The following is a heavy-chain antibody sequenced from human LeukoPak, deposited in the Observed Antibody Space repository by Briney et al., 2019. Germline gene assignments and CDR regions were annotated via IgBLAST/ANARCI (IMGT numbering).Heavy chain of an antibody. D-gene: IGHD3-10*02. Sequence: PGGSLRLSCAASGFTFSSYEMNWVRQAPGKGLEWVSYISSSGSTIYYADSVKGRFTISRDNAKNSLYLQMNSLRAEDTAVYYCAELGITMIGGVWGKAPTVTISS. CDR2: ISSSGSTI. V-gene: IGHV3-48*03. CDR3: AELGITMIGGV. CDR1: GFTFSSYE. J-gene: IGHJ6*04.